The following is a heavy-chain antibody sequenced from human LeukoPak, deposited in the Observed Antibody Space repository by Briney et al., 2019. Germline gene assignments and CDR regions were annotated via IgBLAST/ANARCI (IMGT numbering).Heavy chain of an antibody. J-gene: IGHJ4*02. V-gene: IGHV4-59*08. CDR3: ARLPYINDFWSGYSPVYYFDY. CDR2: IYYSGST. CDR1: GGSISSYY. Sequence: SETLSLTCTVSGGSISSYYWSWLRQPPGKGLEWIGYIYYSGSTNYNPSLKSRVTISVDTSKNQFSLKLSSVTAADTAVYYCARLPYINDFWSGYSPVYYFDYWGQGTLVTVSS. D-gene: IGHD3-3*01.